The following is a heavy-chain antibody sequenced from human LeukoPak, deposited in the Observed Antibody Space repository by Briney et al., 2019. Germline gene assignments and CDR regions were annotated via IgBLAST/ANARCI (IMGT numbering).Heavy chain of an antibody. J-gene: IGHJ6*03. V-gene: IGHV5-51*01. Sequence: KRGESLKISCKGSGYSFTSYWIGWVRQMPGKGLEWMGIIYPGDSDTRYSPSFQGQVTISADKSISTAYLQWSSLKASDTAMYYCARPSDKGYYYMDVWGKGTTVTVSS. CDR2: IYPGDSDT. CDR3: ARPSDKGYYYMDV. CDR1: GYSFTSYW.